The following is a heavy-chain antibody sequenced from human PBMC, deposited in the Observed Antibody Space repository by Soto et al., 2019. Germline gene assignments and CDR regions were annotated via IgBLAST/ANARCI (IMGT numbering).Heavy chain of an antibody. J-gene: IGHJ4*02. V-gene: IGHV3-23*01. CDR1: GFTFSSYA. CDR2: IFGIGGST. Sequence: PGGSLRLSCAASGFTFSSYAMSWVRQAPGKGLEWVSAIFGIGGSTYYADSVKGRFTISRDNSKNTLYLQMNILRAEDTAVYYCAKDHPQYWDYWGQGTLVTVSS. CDR3: AKDHPQYWDY. D-gene: IGHD2-15*01.